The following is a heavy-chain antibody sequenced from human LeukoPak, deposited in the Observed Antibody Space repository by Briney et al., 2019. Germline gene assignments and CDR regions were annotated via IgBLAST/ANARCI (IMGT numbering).Heavy chain of an antibody. Sequence: QHGGSLRLSCAASGFTFSSYAMSWVRQAPGKGLEWVSGISGSGGITYYADSVRGRFTISRDNSKNTLYLQMNSLRVEDTAVYYCAKDYGDGSGSYYYFEYWGQGTLVTVSS. J-gene: IGHJ4*02. CDR3: AKDYGDGSGSYYYFEY. D-gene: IGHD3-10*01. V-gene: IGHV3-23*01. CDR1: GFTFSSYA. CDR2: ISGSGGIT.